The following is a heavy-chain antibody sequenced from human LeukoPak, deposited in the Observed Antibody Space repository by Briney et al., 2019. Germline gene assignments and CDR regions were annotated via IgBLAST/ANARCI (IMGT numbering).Heavy chain of an antibody. V-gene: IGHV3-21*01. Sequence: GGSLRLSCTASGFTFSTYTMDWVRQAPGKGLEWVSSISSSSYYIYYADSVKGRFTISRDNAKNSLFLQMNSLRAEDTAVYYCGAAYSGSSPFDYWGQGTLVTVSS. J-gene: IGHJ4*02. CDR2: ISSSSYYI. CDR1: GFTFSTYT. D-gene: IGHD1-26*01. CDR3: GAAYSGSSPFDY.